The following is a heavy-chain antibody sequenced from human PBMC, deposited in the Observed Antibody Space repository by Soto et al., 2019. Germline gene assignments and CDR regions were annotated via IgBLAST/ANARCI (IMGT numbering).Heavy chain of an antibody. D-gene: IGHD3-3*01. CDR1: GGTFNRYA. Sequence: QVQLVQSGAEVKKPGSSVKVSCKASGGTFNRYAISWVRQAPGQVLEWMGGIIPIFGIGNDAQRFHGRVTITADESTGTAYMELSSLRSEDTGVYYCARSAITLFGVVSIPPHYYSEMDVWGQGTTVTVSS. CDR2: IIPIFGIG. J-gene: IGHJ6*02. CDR3: ARSAITLFGVVSIPPHYYSEMDV. V-gene: IGHV1-69*01.